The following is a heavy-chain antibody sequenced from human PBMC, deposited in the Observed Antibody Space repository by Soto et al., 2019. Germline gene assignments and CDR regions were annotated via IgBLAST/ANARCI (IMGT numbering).Heavy chain of an antibody. J-gene: IGHJ4*02. CDR2: ISYDGSNK. D-gene: IGHD6-13*01. V-gene: IGHV3-30-3*01. CDR3: ASRRLSSDGTPPIDY. Sequence: QVQLVESGGGVVQPGRSLRLSCAASGFTFSNYAMHWVRQAPGKGLEWVAVISYDGSNKYYADSVKGRFTVSRDNSKNSLDLQMNSLRAEDTAVYYCASRRLSSDGTPPIDYWGQGTLVTVSS. CDR1: GFTFSNYA.